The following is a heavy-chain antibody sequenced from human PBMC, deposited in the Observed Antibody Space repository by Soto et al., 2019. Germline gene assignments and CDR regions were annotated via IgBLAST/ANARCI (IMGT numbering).Heavy chain of an antibody. V-gene: IGHV3-30-3*01. Sequence: QVQLVESGGGVVQPGTSLRLSCAASGFTFSPYAMHWVRQAPGKGLEWGAVVASDGSTKHYEDSAKGRFTISRDNSKRTLYLQMNSLRTEDTAVYFCARDHGRSAWEQLIDYWGQGTLVTVSS. CDR3: ARDHGRSAWEQLIDY. D-gene: IGHD1-26*01. J-gene: IGHJ4*02. CDR1: GFTFSPYA. CDR2: VASDGSTK.